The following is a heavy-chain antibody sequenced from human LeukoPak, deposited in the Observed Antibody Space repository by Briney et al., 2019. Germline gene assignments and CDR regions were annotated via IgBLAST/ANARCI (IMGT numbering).Heavy chain of an antibody. D-gene: IGHD3-22*01. Sequence: ASVKVSCKASRYTFTSYYMHWVRQAPGQGLEWMGIINPSGGSTSYAQKFQGRVTMTRDTSTSTVYMELSSLRSEDTAVYYCARVTYYYDSGGYYYLHYWGQGTLVTVSS. V-gene: IGHV1-46*03. CDR1: RYTFTSYY. J-gene: IGHJ4*02. CDR2: INPSGGST. CDR3: ARVTYYYDSGGYYYLHY.